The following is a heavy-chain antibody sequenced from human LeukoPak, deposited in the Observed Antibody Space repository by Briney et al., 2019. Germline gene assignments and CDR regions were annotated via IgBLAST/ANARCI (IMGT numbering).Heavy chain of an antibody. CDR1: GYTFTGYY. D-gene: IGHD6-13*01. CDR2: INPNSGGT. Sequence: ASVKVSCKASGYTFTGYYMHWVRQAPGQGLEWMGWINPNSGGTNYAQKFQGRVTITADKSTSTAYMELSSLRSEDTAVYYCAAQIAAAGYYYYYYMDVWGKGTTVTVSS. CDR3: AAQIAAAGYYYYYYMDV. J-gene: IGHJ6*03. V-gene: IGHV1-2*02.